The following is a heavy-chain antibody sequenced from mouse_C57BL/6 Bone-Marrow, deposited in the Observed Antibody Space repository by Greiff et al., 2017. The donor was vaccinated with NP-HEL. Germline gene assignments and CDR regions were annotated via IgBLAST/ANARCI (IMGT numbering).Heavy chain of an antibody. D-gene: IGHD4-1*01. J-gene: IGHJ4*01. CDR1: GYTFTDYY. CDR2: INPYNGGT. CDR3: ARDSTSGFAMDY. V-gene: IGHV1-19*01. Sequence: EVQLQQSGPVLVKPGASVKMSCKASGYTFTDYYMNWVKQSHGKSLEWIGVINPYNGGTSYNQKFKGKATLTVDKSSSTAYMELNSLTSEDSAVYYCARDSTSGFAMDYWGQGTSVTVSS.